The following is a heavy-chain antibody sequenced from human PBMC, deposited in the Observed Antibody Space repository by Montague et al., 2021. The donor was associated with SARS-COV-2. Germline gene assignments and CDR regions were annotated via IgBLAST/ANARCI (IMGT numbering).Heavy chain of an antibody. D-gene: IGHD3-10*01. J-gene: IGHJ4*02. CDR1: GGSISSSSYY. V-gene: IGHV4-39*01. CDR3: ASMVRAQVYYFDY. Sequence: SETLSLTCTVSGGSISSSSYYWGWIRQPPGKGLEWIGSIFYSGSTDYNPSLKSRVTISVDTSKNQFSLELSSVTAADTAVYYCASMVRAQVYYFDYWAREPWSPSPQ. CDR2: IFYSGST.